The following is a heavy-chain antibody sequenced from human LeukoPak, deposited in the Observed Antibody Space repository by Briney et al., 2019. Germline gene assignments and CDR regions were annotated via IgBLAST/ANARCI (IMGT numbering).Heavy chain of an antibody. D-gene: IGHD6-19*01. V-gene: IGHV3-49*04. CDR3: TRLYSSGWGHDY. J-gene: IGHJ4*02. Sequence: GGSLRLSCTASGFTFGDYAMSWVRQAPGKGLEWVGFIRSKAYGGTTEYAASVKGRFTISRDDSKSIAYLQMNSLKTVDTAVCYCTRLYSSGWGHDYWGQGTLVTVSS. CDR1: GFTFGDYA. CDR2: IRSKAYGGTT.